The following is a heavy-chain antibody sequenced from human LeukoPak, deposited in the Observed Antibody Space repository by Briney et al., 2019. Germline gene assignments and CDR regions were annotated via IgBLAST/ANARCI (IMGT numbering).Heavy chain of an antibody. V-gene: IGHV3-11*04. CDR2: IRGSGSDI. D-gene: IGHD3-3*01. J-gene: IGHJ4*02. Sequence: GGSLRLSCAASGFTFSDYYLSWIRQAPGKGLECVSYIRGSGSDIYYADSVKGRFTISRDNAKNSLYLQMNSLRAEDTAVYHCARGGVWQAFWSGNSDHWGQGTLVTVSP. CDR1: GFTFSDYY. CDR3: ARGGVWQAFWSGNSDH.